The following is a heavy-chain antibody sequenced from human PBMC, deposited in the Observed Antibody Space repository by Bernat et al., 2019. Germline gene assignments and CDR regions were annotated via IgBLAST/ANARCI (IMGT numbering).Heavy chain of an antibody. J-gene: IGHJ4*02. Sequence: QVQLVQSGAEVKKPGASVKVSCKASGYTFTNYAIHWVRQAPGQGLEWMGWISAYNGNTNYAQKLQGRVTMTTDTSTSTAYMELRSLRSDDTAVYYCARDSPYYYDSSGYLDYWGQGTLVTVSS. CDR1: GYTFTNYA. CDR2: ISAYNGNT. CDR3: ARDSPYYYDSSGYLDY. V-gene: IGHV1-18*01. D-gene: IGHD3-22*01.